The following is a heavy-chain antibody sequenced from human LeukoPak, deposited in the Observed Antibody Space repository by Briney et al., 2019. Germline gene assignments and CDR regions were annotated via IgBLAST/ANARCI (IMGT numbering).Heavy chain of an antibody. V-gene: IGHV3-21*01. CDR1: GFTFSTYD. CDR3: ARDYIAYDPLDY. CDR2: ISSRSTSI. Sequence: GGSLRLSCAASGFTFSTYDMNWVRQAPGKGLEWVSSISSRSTSIYYADSVKGRFTISRDNAKNSLYLQMNSLRAEDTAVYWCARDYIAYDPLDYWGQGTLVTVSS. J-gene: IGHJ4*02. D-gene: IGHD3-3*01.